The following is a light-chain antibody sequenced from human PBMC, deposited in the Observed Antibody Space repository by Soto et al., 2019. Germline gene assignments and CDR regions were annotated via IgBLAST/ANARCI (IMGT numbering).Light chain of an antibody. Sequence: QSALTQPRSGSGSPGQSITISCTGTSSDVGGYNYVSWYRQHPGKAPKLMIYDVSKRPSGVPDRFSGSKSGNTASLTISGLQAEDEADYYCCSYAGSYTHYVFGTGTKLTVL. CDR3: CSYAGSYTHYV. CDR2: DVS. V-gene: IGLV2-11*01. CDR1: SSDVGGYNY. J-gene: IGLJ1*01.